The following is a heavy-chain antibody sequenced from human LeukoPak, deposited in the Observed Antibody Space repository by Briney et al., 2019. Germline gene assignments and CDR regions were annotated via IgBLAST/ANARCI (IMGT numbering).Heavy chain of an antibody. D-gene: IGHD3-22*01. CDR2: ISAYNGNT. V-gene: IGHV1-18*01. J-gene: IGHJ3*02. CDR1: GYTFTSYG. Sequence: ASVKVSCKASGYTFTSYGISWVRQAPGQGLEWMGWISAYNGNTNYAQKLQGRVTMTTDTSTSTAYMELRSLRSEDTAVYYCARHSDYYDSSGYYSLGAFDIWGQGTMVTVSS. CDR3: ARHSDYYDSSGYYSLGAFDI.